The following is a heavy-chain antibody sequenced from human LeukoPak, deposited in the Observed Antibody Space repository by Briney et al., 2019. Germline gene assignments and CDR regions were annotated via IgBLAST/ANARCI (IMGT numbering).Heavy chain of an antibody. CDR1: EFSVGSNY. J-gene: IGHJ4*02. Sequence: GGSLRLSCAASEFSVGSNYMTWVRQAPGKGLEWVSLIYSGGSTYYADSVKGRFTISRDNSKNTLYLQMNSLRAEDTAVYYCAKPVHDYVWGSYFADYWGQGTLVTVSS. CDR3: AKPVHDYVWGSYFADY. V-gene: IGHV3-66*04. D-gene: IGHD3-16*01. CDR2: IYSGGST.